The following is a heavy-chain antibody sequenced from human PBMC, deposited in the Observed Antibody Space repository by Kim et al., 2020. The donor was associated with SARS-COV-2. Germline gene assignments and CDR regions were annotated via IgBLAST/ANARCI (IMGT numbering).Heavy chain of an antibody. J-gene: IGHJ4*02. CDR2: INHSGST. Sequence: SETLSLTCAVYGGSFSGYYWSWIRQPPGKGLEWIGEINHSGSTNYNPSLKSRVTISVDTSKNQFSLKLSSVTAADTAVYYCARGLQRGRAAAGTQSDYWGQGTLVTVSS. D-gene: IGHD6-13*01. V-gene: IGHV4-34*01. CDR3: ARGLQRGRAAAGTQSDY. CDR1: GGSFSGYY.